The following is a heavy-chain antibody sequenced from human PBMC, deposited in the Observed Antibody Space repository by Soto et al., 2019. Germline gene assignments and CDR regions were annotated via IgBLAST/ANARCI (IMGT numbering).Heavy chain of an antibody. CDR3: AREIGLQKNPDHDKLRFLERVGDWFDP. CDR2: INHSGST. D-gene: IGHD3-3*01. CDR1: GGSFSGYY. Sequence: PSETLSLTCAVSGGSFSGYYWSWIRQPPGTGLEWIGEINHSGSTNHNPSLKSRVTISVDTSKNQFSLKLSSVTAADTAVYYCAREIGLQKNPDHDKLRFLERVGDWFDPWGQGTLVTVSS. V-gene: IGHV4-34*01. J-gene: IGHJ5*02.